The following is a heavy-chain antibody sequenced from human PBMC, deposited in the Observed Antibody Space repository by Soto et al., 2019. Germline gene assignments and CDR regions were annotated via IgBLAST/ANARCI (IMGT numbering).Heavy chain of an antibody. CDR1: GGSISSYY. Sequence: KPSETLSLTCTVSGGSISSYYWSWIRQPAGKGLEWIGRIYTSGSTNYNPSLKSRVTMSVDTSKNQFSLKLSSVTAADTAVYCCARGSILTGFSTFLYYFDYWGQGTLVTFSS. V-gene: IGHV4-4*07. CDR3: ARGSILTGFSTFLYYFDY. J-gene: IGHJ4*02. CDR2: IYTSGST. D-gene: IGHD3-9*01.